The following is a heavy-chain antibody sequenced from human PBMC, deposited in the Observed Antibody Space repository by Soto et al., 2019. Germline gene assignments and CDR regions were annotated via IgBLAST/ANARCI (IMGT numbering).Heavy chain of an antibody. Sequence: GGSLRLSCAASGFTFSSYSMNWVRQAPGKGLEWVSSISSSSSYIYYADSVKGRFTISRDNAKNSLYLQMNSLRAEDTAVYYCARDRRSGSGSYYFPSRKESFDYWGQGTLVTVSS. CDR2: ISSSSSYI. CDR1: GFTFSSYS. J-gene: IGHJ4*02. CDR3: ARDRRSGSGSYYFPSRKESFDY. D-gene: IGHD3-10*01. V-gene: IGHV3-21*01.